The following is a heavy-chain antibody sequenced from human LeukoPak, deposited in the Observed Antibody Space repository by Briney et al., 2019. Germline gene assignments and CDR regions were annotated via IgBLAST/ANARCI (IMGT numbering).Heavy chain of an antibody. CDR3: ARGPTRYYFDY. Sequence: SDTLSLTCAVSGYSISSSNWWGWIRQPPGKGLEWIGYIYYSGSTYYNPSLKSRVTMSVDTSKNQFSLKLSSVTAADTFVYYCARGPTRYYFDYWGQGTLVTVSS. V-gene: IGHV4-28*03. J-gene: IGHJ4*02. D-gene: IGHD2-2*01. CDR2: IYYSGST. CDR1: GYSISSSNW.